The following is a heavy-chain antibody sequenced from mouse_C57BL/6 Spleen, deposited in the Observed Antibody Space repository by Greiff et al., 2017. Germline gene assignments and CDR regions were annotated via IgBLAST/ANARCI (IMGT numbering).Heavy chain of an antibody. CDR1: GYSITSGYY. CDR2: ISYDGSN. CDR3: ASDYYDYPPWFAY. D-gene: IGHD2-4*01. V-gene: IGHV3-6*01. J-gene: IGHJ3*01. Sequence: ESGPGLVKPSQSLSLTCSVTGYSITSGYYWNWIRQFPGNKLEWMGYISYDGSNNYNPSLKNRISITRDTSKNQFFLKLNSVTTEDTATYYCASDYYDYPPWFAYWGQGTLVTVSA.